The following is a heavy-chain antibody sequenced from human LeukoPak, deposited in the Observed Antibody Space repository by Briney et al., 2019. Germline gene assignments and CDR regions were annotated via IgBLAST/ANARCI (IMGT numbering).Heavy chain of an antibody. V-gene: IGHV3-53*01. D-gene: IGHD6-13*01. CDR3: ARLRGKYSSSWYLDY. CDR2: IYSGGST. CDR1: GFTVSSNY. Sequence: GGSLRHSXAASGFTVSSNYMSWVRQAPGKGLEWVSVIYSGGSTYYADSVKGRFTISRDNSKNTLYLQMNSLRAEDTAVYYCARLRGKYSSSWYLDYWGQGTLVTVSS. J-gene: IGHJ4*02.